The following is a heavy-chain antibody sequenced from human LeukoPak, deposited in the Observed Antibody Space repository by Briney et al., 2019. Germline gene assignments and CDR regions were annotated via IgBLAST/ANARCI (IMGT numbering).Heavy chain of an antibody. D-gene: IGHD5-18*01. J-gene: IGHJ6*02. V-gene: IGHV3-23*01. CDR2: ISGSGSGVTT. CDR1: GFTFSINA. Sequence: GGSLRLSCAASGFTFSINAMSWVRQAPGKGLEWVSGISGSGSGVTTYYADSVKGRFTISRDNSKNTLYLQMNSLRAEDTAVYYCARVPRGYSYDIYGMDVWGQGTTVTVSS. CDR3: ARVPRGYSYDIYGMDV.